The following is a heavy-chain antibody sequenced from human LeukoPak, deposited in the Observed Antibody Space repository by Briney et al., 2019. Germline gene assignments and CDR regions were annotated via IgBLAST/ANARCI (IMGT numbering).Heavy chain of an antibody. Sequence: GGSLRLSCAASGFTFSSYAMHWVRQAPGKGLEWVAVISYDGSNKYYADSVKGRFTISRDNSKNTLYLQMNSLRAEDTAVYYCARGARAFDPWGQGTLVTVSS. CDR2: ISYDGSNK. CDR1: GFTFSSYA. CDR3: ARGARAFDP. J-gene: IGHJ5*02. V-gene: IGHV3-30-3*01.